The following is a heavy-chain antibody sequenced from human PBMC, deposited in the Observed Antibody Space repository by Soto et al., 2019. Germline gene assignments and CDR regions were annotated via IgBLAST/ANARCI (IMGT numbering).Heavy chain of an antibody. Sequence: SETLSLTCAVYGGSFSGYYWSWIRQPPGKGLEWIGEINHSGSTNYNPSLKSRVTISVDTSKNQFSLKLSSVTAADTAVYYCARGRRYSSGWYFDYWGQGTLVTVSS. CDR1: GGSFSGYY. V-gene: IGHV4-34*01. CDR3: ARGRRYSSGWYFDY. CDR2: INHSGST. J-gene: IGHJ4*02. D-gene: IGHD6-19*01.